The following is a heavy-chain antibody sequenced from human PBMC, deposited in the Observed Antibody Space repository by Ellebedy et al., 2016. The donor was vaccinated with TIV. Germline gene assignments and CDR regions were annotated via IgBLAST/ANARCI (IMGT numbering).Heavy chain of an antibody. CDR3: ATYSSSWYS. J-gene: IGHJ5*02. CDR1: GYSFTTYW. CDR2: IYPGDSDT. Sequence: GESLKISCKASGYSFTTYWIGWVRQMPGKGLEWMGIIYPGDSDTRYSPSFQGHVTIAVDKSISTAYLQWGSLKASDTASYYCATYSSSWYSWGQGTLVTVSS. D-gene: IGHD6-13*01. V-gene: IGHV5-51*01.